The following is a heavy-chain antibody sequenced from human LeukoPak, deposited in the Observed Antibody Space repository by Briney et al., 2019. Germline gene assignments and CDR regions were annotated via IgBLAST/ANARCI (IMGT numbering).Heavy chain of an antibody. Sequence: EASVKVSCKASGGTFSSYAISWVRQAPGQGLEWMGGIIPIFGTANYAQKFQGRVTITADESTSTAYMELSSLRSEDTAVYYCARGGGGSSSWYYYWFDPWGQGTLVTVSS. CDR1: GGTFSSYA. CDR2: IIPIFGTA. J-gene: IGHJ5*02. D-gene: IGHD6-13*01. CDR3: ARGGGGSSSWYYYWFDP. V-gene: IGHV1-69*13.